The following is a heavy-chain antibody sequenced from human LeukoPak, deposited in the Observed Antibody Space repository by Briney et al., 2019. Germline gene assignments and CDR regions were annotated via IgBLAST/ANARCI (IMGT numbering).Heavy chain of an antibody. D-gene: IGHD7-27*01. CDR2: INPNRGGT. CDR3: ARDLLGSSSRT. CDR1: GYTFTGYY. J-gene: IGHJ5*02. V-gene: IGHV1-2*06. Sequence: AASVKVSCKASGYTFTGYYMYWVRQAPGQGLEWMGRINPNRGGTNYAQKFQGRVNMTRDTSISTAYMELSRLRSDDTAVYYCARDLLGSSSRTWGQGTLVTVSS.